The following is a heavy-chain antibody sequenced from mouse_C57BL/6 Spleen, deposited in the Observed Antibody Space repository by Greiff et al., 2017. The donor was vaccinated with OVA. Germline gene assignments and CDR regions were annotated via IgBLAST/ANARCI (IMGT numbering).Heavy chain of an antibody. V-gene: IGHV5-16*01. CDR2: INYDGSST. Sequence: EVTLMESEGGLVQPGSSMKLSCTASGFTFSDYYMAWVRQVPEKGLEWVANINYDGSSTYYLDSLKSRFIISRDNAKNILYLQMSSLKSEDTATYYCARGWDFDYWGQGTTLTVSS. D-gene: IGHD4-1*01. CDR1: GFTFSDYY. CDR3: ARGWDFDY. J-gene: IGHJ2*01.